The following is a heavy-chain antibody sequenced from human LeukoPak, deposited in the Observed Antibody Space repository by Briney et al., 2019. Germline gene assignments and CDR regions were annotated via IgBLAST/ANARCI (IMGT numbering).Heavy chain of an antibody. Sequence: GESLQISCKGSGYDFNNYWIGWVRQMPGEGLEWMGIIFPDDSDTRYSPSFQGQVTISVDKSVHTAYLQWSSLKASDTAMYYCARLNSWELLLPFHYWGRGTLVTVSS. CDR3: ARLNSWELLLPFHY. D-gene: IGHD1-26*01. CDR2: IFPDDSDT. V-gene: IGHV5-51*01. CDR1: GYDFNNYW. J-gene: IGHJ4*02.